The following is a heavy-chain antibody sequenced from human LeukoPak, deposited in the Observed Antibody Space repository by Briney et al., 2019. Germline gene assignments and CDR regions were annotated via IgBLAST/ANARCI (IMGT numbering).Heavy chain of an antibody. CDR3: ASRVEYYYGSGSPFDY. CDR1: GGSISSSSYY. D-gene: IGHD3-10*01. V-gene: IGHV4-39*07. J-gene: IGHJ4*02. CDR2: IYYSGST. Sequence: SETLSLTCTVSGGSISSSSYYWGWIRQPPGKGLEWIGSIYYSGSTYYNPSLESRVTISVDTSKNQFSLKLSSVTAADTAVYYCASRVEYYYGSGSPFDYWGQGTLVTVSS.